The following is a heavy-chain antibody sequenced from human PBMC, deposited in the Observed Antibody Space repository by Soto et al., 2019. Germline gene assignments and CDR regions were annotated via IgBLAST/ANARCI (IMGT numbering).Heavy chain of an antibody. CDR1: EGTFSNNP. Sequence: QVQLVQSGAGGKKPGSSVRVSCKASEGTFSNNPISWVRQALGQGLEWMGGIIPIFGPANYAHKFQGRVTITADESTSTFYMELSSLRSEDPAVYYWARSLDTTGYFNYWGQGTQVTVSS. CDR2: IIPIFGPA. J-gene: IGHJ4*02. D-gene: IGHD3-22*01. V-gene: IGHV1-69*01. CDR3: ARSLDTTGYFNY.